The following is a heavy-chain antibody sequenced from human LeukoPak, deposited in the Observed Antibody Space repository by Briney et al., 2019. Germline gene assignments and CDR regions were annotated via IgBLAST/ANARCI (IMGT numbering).Heavy chain of an antibody. V-gene: IGHV3-21*04. D-gene: IGHD6-13*01. J-gene: IGHJ4*02. Sequence: GGSLRLSCAASGFTFSSYSMNWVRQAPGKGLEWVSSISSSSSYIYYANSVKGRFTISRDNAKNSLYLQMNSLRAEDTAVYYCANPIAAAGKVDYWGQGTLVTVSS. CDR3: ANPIAAAGKVDY. CDR1: GFTFSSYS. CDR2: ISSSSSYI.